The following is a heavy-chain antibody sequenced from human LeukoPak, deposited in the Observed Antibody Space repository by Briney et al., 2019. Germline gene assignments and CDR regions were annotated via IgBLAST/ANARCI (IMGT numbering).Heavy chain of an antibody. V-gene: IGHV4-39*02. Sequence: PSETLSLTCTVSGDSMSSGSYYWGWIRQPPGKGLEWIGSISYSGHTYYNPSLKSRVTISVDTSKNHFSLKLTSVTAADTAVYYCARYDSRGSASTRFDYWGQGILVTISS. CDR2: ISYSGHT. CDR3: ARYDSRGSASTRFDY. J-gene: IGHJ4*02. CDR1: GDSMSSGSYY. D-gene: IGHD3-16*01.